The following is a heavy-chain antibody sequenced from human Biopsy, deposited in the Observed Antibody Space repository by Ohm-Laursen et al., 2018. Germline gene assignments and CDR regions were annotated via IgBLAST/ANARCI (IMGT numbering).Heavy chain of an antibody. D-gene: IGHD3-3*01. CDR3: ARHSLDDFWSGAHYYFDY. CDR1: DGSISSRNHY. Sequence: SDTLSLTCCVSDGSISSRNHYWGWLRQPPGKGLEWIGHVYYSGSTFYNSSLESRVTVSVDTSKNQFHLRLTSMSASDTAVYYCARHSLDDFWSGAHYYFDYWGLGTLVIVSS. CDR2: VYYSGST. V-gene: IGHV4-39*01. J-gene: IGHJ4*02.